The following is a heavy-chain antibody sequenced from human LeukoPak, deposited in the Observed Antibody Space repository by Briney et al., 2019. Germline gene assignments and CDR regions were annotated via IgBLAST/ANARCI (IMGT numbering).Heavy chain of an antibody. CDR2: IKGKVKTYET. D-gene: IGHD6-19*01. CDR1: GFTFSDST. J-gene: IGHJ4*02. V-gene: IGHV3-73*01. CDR3: TRQFHSSGWYFTFAS. Sequence: GGSLKLSCAASGFTFSDSTMHWVRQASGKGLEWIGHIKGKVKTYETAYAASVKGRFTISRDDLKNTLYLQMNSPKTDDTAVYYCTRQFHSSGWYFTFASWGQGTLVSVSS.